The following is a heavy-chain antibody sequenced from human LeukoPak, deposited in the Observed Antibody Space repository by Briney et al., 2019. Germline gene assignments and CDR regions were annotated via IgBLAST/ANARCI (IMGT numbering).Heavy chain of an antibody. CDR1: GGSVSSGSYY. Sequence: KPSETLSLTCTVSGGSVSSGSYYWSWIRQPPGKRLEWIGYIYYSGSTNYNPSLKSRVTISVDTSKNQFSLKLSSVTAADTAVYYCARRQGYSYGVDYWGQGTLVTVSS. CDR3: ARRQGYSYGVDY. V-gene: IGHV4-61*01. J-gene: IGHJ4*02. CDR2: IYYSGST. D-gene: IGHD5-18*01.